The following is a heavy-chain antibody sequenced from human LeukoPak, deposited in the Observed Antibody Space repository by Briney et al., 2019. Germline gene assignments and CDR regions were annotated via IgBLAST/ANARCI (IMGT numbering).Heavy chain of an antibody. CDR1: GFTFSTYR. D-gene: IGHD3-10*02. V-gene: IGHV3-21*01. Sequence: GGSLRLSCAASGFTFSTYRMNWVRQAPGKGLEWVSSITSSSSYIYYADSVKGRFTFSRDNAENSLYLLMNSLRAEDTAVYYCAELGITMIGGVWGKGTTVTISS. CDR3: AELGITMIGGV. J-gene: IGHJ6*04. CDR2: ITSSSSYI.